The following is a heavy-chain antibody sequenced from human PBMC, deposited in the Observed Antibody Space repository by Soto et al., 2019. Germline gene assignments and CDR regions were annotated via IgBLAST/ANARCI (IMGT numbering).Heavy chain of an antibody. CDR2: IYQSGSS. J-gene: IGHJ6*01. CDR3: ARAHYYYGMDV. CDR1: GGSISSGGYS. Sequence: TLSLTCGVSGGSISSGGYSWNWIRQPPGKGLEWIGYIYQSGSSYYNPSLKSRVTISIDRSKNQFSLKLSSVTAADTAMYYCARAHYYYGMDVWGQGTTVTVPQ. V-gene: IGHV4-30-2*01.